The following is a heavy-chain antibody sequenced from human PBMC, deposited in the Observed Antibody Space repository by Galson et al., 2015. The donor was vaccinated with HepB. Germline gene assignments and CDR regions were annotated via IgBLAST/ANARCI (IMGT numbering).Heavy chain of an antibody. J-gene: IGHJ4*02. CDR3: ASTSRESTAYYYGSGSGRVDY. V-gene: IGHV3-21*01. CDR2: ISSSSSYI. Sequence: SLRLSCAASGFTFSSYSMNWVRQAPGKGLEWVSSISSSSSYIYYADSVKGRFTISRDNAKNSLYLQMNSLGAEDTAVYYCASTSRESTAYYYGSGSGRVDYWGQGTLVTVSS. CDR1: GFTFSSYS. D-gene: IGHD3-10*01.